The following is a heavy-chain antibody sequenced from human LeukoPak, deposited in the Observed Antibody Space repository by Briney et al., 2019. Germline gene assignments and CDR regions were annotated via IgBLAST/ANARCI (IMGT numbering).Heavy chain of an antibody. D-gene: IGHD3-3*01. CDR1: GFTFSGSA. CDR2: IRSKANSYAT. Sequence: GGSLRLSCAASGFTFSGSAMHWVRQASGKGLEWVGRIRSKANSYATAYAASVKGRFTISRDDSKNTAYLQMNSLKTEDTAVYYCTRLRVLEWLPEYYYYMDVWGKGTTVTISS. CDR3: TRLRVLEWLPEYYYYMDV. J-gene: IGHJ6*03. V-gene: IGHV3-73*01.